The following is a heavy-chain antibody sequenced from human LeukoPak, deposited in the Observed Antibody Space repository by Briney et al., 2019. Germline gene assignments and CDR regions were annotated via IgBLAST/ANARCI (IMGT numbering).Heavy chain of an antibody. CDR3: AKFGGAAAGTAGDPDLYY. CDR2: ISGSGGST. J-gene: IGHJ4*02. V-gene: IGHV3-23*01. D-gene: IGHD6-13*01. Sequence: SGGSLRLSCAASGFTFSNAWMSWVRQAPGKGLEWVSAISGSGGSTYYADSVKGRFTISRDNSKNTLYLQMNSLRAEDTAVYYCAKFGGAAAGTAGDPDLYYWGQGTLVTVSS. CDR1: GFTFSNAW.